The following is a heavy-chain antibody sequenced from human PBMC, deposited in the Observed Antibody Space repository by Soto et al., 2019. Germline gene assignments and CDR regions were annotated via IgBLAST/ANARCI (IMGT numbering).Heavy chain of an antibody. D-gene: IGHD3-10*01. J-gene: IGHJ4*02. V-gene: IGHV1-8*01. CDR3: ARVFTMVRGAVGY. CDR1: GYTFTSYD. Sequence: GASLKVSCKASGYTFTSYDINWLRQATGQGLEWMGWMNPNSGNTGYAQKFQGRVTMTRNTSISTAYMELSSLRSEDTAVYYCARVFTMVRGAVGYWGQGTLVTVSS. CDR2: MNPNSGNT.